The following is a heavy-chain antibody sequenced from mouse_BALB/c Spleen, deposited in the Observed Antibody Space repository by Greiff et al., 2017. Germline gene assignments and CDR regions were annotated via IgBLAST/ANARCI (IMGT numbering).Heavy chain of an antibody. Sequence: VQLQQSGAELVKPGASVKLFCTASGFNIKDTYMHWVKQRPEQGLEWIGRIDPANGNTKYDPKFQGKATITADTSSNTAYLQLSSLTSEDTAVYYCARSKLVPYYFDYWGQGTTLTVSS. CDR2: IDPANGNT. D-gene: IGHD1-3*01. J-gene: IGHJ2*01. V-gene: IGHV14-3*02. CDR3: ARSKLVPYYFDY. CDR1: GFNIKDTY.